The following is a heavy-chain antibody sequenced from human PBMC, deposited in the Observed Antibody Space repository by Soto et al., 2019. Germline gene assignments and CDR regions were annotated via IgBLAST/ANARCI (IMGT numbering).Heavy chain of an antibody. CDR2: IIPIFGTA. J-gene: IGHJ4*02. V-gene: IGHV1-69*06. D-gene: IGHD2-2*02. Sequence: SVKVSCKASGGTFSSYAISWVRQAPGQGLEWMGGIIPIFGTANYAQKFQGRVTIIADKSTSTAYMELSSLRSEDTAVYYCVGSQRRTDVYQLLYGYWGQGTLVSVSS. CDR3: VGSQRRTDVYQLLYGY. CDR1: GGTFSSYA.